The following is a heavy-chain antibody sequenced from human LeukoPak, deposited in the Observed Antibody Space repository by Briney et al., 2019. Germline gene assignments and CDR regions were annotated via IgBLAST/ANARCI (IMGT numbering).Heavy chain of an antibody. CDR1: GGTFTSYA. Sequence: SVKVSCKASGGTFTSYAISWVRQAPGQGLEWMEGIIPIFGTANYAQKFQGRVTITADESTSTAYMELSSLRSEDTAVYYCARVDTYCGGDCYDPTDFDYWGQGTLVTVSS. J-gene: IGHJ4*02. D-gene: IGHD2-21*01. V-gene: IGHV1-69*13. CDR2: IIPIFGTA. CDR3: ARVDTYCGGDCYDPTDFDY.